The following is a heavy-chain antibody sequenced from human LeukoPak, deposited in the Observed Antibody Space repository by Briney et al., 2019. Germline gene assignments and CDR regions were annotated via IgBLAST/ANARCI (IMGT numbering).Heavy chain of an antibody. CDR2: ISGSGGST. D-gene: IGHD3-22*01. CDR3: AKDLGWWYYYDSSGYYY. J-gene: IGHJ4*02. Sequence: PGGSLRLSCAASGFTFSSYAMSWVRQAPGKGLEWVSAISGSGGSTYYADSVKGRFTISRDNSKNTLYLQMNSLRAEDTAVYYCAKDLGWWYYYDSSGYYYWGQGTLVTVSS. CDR1: GFTFSSYA. V-gene: IGHV3-23*01.